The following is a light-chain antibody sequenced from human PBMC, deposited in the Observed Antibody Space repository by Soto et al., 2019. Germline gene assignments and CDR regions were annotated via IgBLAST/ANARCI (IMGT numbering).Light chain of an antibody. CDR1: QNITTY. CDR3: EQSYSFPIT. CDR2: AAS. V-gene: IGKV1-39*01. J-gene: IGKJ5*01. Sequence: DIQMTQSPSSLSISVGDRVTITCRASQNITTYLNWYLQKPGKAPNLLIYAASSLIIGVPSRFSGSGSGTEFSLSISSLQPEDVATYYCEQSYSFPITVDRGTRLDTK.